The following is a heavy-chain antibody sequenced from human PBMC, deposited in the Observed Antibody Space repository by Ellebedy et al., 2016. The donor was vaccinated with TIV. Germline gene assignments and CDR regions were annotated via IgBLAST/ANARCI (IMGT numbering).Heavy chain of an antibody. D-gene: IGHD6-19*01. Sequence: MPSETLSLTCTVSGGSISSYYWSWIRQPPGKGLEWIGEINHSGSTNYNPSLKSRVTISVDTSKNQFSLKLSSVTAADTAVYYCARVNSSGWSKGWFDPWGQGTLVTVSS. V-gene: IGHV4-34*01. CDR3: ARVNSSGWSKGWFDP. CDR2: INHSGST. J-gene: IGHJ5*02. CDR1: GGSISSYY.